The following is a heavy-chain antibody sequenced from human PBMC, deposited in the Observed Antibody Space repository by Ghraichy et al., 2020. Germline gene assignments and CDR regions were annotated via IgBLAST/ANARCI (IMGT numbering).Heavy chain of an antibody. J-gene: IGHJ4*02. Sequence: ASVKVSCKASGYTITSYYMHWVRQAPGQGLEWMGIINPSGGSTSYAQKFQGRVTMTRDTSTSTVYMELSSLRSEDTAVYYCARPQQPSHEPLLTTFFDYWGQGTLVTVSS. D-gene: IGHD2-21*02. CDR2: INPSGGST. V-gene: IGHV1-46*03. CDR3: ARPQQPSHEPLLTTFFDY. CDR1: GYTITSYY.